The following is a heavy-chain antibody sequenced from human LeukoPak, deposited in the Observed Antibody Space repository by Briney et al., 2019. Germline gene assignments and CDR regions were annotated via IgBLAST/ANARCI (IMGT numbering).Heavy chain of an antibody. D-gene: IGHD2-15*01. Sequence: ASVKVSCKASGYTFTSYGISWVRQAPGQGLEWMGWISAYNGNTNYAQKLQGRVTMTTDTSTSTAYTELRSLRSDDTAVYYCARDATQRPPGLLGYCSGGSCYSVPEYNWFDPWGQGTLVTVSS. J-gene: IGHJ5*02. V-gene: IGHV1-18*01. CDR3: ARDATQRPPGLLGYCSGGSCYSVPEYNWFDP. CDR1: GYTFTSYG. CDR2: ISAYNGNT.